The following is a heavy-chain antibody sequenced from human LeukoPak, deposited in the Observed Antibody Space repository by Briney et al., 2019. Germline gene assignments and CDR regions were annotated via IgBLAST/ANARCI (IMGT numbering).Heavy chain of an antibody. Sequence: GGSLRLSCAASGFTFASYAMHWVRQPPGKGLEWVTLLAYDGTNKQYADSVKGRFTISRDNSQNTVDLQMDSLRAEDTAVYYCARGRYLTTRGGAAAGFLDYWGQGTLVTVSS. CDR3: ARGRYLTTRGGAAAGFLDY. J-gene: IGHJ4*02. D-gene: IGHD6-13*01. CDR2: LAYDGTNK. CDR1: GFTFASYA. V-gene: IGHV3-30*04.